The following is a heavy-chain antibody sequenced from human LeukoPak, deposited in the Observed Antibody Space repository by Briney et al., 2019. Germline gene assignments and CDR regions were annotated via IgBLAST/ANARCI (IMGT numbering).Heavy chain of an antibody. V-gene: IGHV4-38-2*02. CDR2: IYYSGST. D-gene: IGHD6-13*01. Sequence: PSETLSLTCTVSSYSISSDYYWGWIRQPPGKGLEWIGSIYYSGSTYYKPSLKSRVTISLDTSKNQFSLKLSSVTAADTAVYYCARAYSPPQWSPFDYWGQGTLVTVSS. J-gene: IGHJ4*02. CDR3: ARAYSPPQWSPFDY. CDR1: SYSISSDYY.